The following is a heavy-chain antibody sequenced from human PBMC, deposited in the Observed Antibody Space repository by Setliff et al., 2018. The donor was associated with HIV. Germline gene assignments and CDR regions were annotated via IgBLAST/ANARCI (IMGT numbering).Heavy chain of an antibody. D-gene: IGHD3-10*01. CDR3: ARRGNYYASAFDY. J-gene: IGHJ4*02. CDR1: GYTFTAYG. Sequence: ASVKVSCKPSGYTFTAYGLSWVRQAPGQGLEWMGWISTYSDETSYAQKLQGRVTMTTDTSTSTAYMELRSLRSDDTAVYYCARRGNYYASAFDYWGQGTLVTVSS. V-gene: IGHV1-18*01. CDR2: ISTYSDET.